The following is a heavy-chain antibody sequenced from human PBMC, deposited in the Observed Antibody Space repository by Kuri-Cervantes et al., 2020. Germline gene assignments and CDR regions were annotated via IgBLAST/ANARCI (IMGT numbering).Heavy chain of an antibody. Sequence: GGSLRLSCAASGFTFSDYYMSWIRQAPGKGLEWVSYISSSGSTIYYADSVKGRFTISRDNSKNTLYLQMNSLRAEDTAVYYCAKVEGGGWEDAFDIWGQGTIVTVSS. CDR3: AKVEGGGWEDAFDI. CDR2: ISSSGSTI. J-gene: IGHJ3*02. D-gene: IGHD6-19*01. CDR1: GFTFSDYY. V-gene: IGHV3-11*01.